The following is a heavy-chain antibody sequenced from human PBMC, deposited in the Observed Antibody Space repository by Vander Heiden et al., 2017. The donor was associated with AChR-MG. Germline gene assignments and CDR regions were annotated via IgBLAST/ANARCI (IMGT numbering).Heavy chain of an antibody. CDR1: GFTFRSYS. V-gene: IGHV3-21*01. Sequence: EVQLVESGGGLVKPGGSLRLSCAASGFTFRSYSRNGVRQAAGKGLEGVSSISSSSSYIYYADSVKGRFTISRDNAKNSLYLQMNSLRAEDTAVYYCASMVRVLWDNDYWGQGTLVTVSS. D-gene: IGHD3-10*01. CDR3: ASMVRVLWDNDY. J-gene: IGHJ4*02. CDR2: ISSSSSYI.